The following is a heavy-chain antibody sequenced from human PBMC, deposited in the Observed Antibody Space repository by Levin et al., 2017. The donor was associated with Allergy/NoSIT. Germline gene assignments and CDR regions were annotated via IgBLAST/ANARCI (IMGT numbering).Heavy chain of an antibody. CDR1: GGTFSSYP. CDR3: ARGTMTTVTFVN. D-gene: IGHD4-11*01. V-gene: IGHV1-69*04. CDR2: IIPILGIA. Sequence: AASVKVSCKASGGTFSSYPISWVRQAPGQGLEWMGRIIPILGIANYAQKFQGRVTITADKSTSTAYMELSSLRSEDTAVYYCARGTMTTVTFVNWGQGTLVTVSS. J-gene: IGHJ4*02.